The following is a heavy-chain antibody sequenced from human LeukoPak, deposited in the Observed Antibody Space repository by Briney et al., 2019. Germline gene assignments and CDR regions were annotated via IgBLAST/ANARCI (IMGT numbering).Heavy chain of an antibody. D-gene: IGHD3-3*01. Sequence: GGSLRLSCAASGFTFSSYSMNWVRQAPGKGLEWVSSISSSSSYIYYADSVKGRFTISRDNAKNSLYLQMNSLRAEDTAVYYCARDARTMAPGFDYWGQGTLVTVSS. CDR1: GFTFSSYS. J-gene: IGHJ4*02. V-gene: IGHV3-21*01. CDR3: ARDARTMAPGFDY. CDR2: ISSSSSYI.